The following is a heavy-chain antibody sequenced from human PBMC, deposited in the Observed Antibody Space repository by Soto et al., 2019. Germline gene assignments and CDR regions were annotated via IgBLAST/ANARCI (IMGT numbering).Heavy chain of an antibody. CDR2: IYWDDDE. CDR3: AHKGGRGAAMDV. D-gene: IGHD2-15*01. V-gene: IGHV2-5*02. Sequence: QITLKESGPPVVQPTQTLTLTCSFSGFSLSTSAEGVAWIRQPPGKALEWLALIYWDDDERYSPFLKSRLTNAKDTSKNQVVLTVTNMDPVDTATYFCAHKGGRGAAMDVWGQGATVTVSS. CDR1: GFSLSTSAEG. J-gene: IGHJ6*02.